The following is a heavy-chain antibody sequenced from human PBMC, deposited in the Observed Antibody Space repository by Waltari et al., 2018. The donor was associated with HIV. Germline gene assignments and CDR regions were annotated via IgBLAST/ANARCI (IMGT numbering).Heavy chain of an antibody. V-gene: IGHV3-23*01. CDR3: AKTVPTVTSIFEGFDV. CDR2: ISGSGGNK. CDR1: GFTFSNFA. D-gene: IGHD4-17*01. J-gene: IGHJ3*01. Sequence: QLLESGGGLVQPGGSLRLSCVASGFTFSNFAMNWVRQAPGQALGWFSSISGSGGNKFYADSVKGRISISRDNSKNTVYLQINSLRVDDTAIYYCAKTVPTVTSIFEGFDVWGQGAMVTVSS.